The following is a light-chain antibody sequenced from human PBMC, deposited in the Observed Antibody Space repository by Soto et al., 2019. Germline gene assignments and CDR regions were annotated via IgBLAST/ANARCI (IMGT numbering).Light chain of an antibody. Sequence: QSVLTHPASVSGTPGQSITISCSGTSSDIGAYDLFSWYQQHPGRAPILIIYEVSHRSSGLSYRFSGSKSGNTASLTISGLQAEDEGDYYCTSFAPGRIYVFGSGTKVTVL. CDR1: SSDIGAYDL. J-gene: IGLJ1*01. CDR3: TSFAPGRIYV. V-gene: IGLV2-14*03. CDR2: EVS.